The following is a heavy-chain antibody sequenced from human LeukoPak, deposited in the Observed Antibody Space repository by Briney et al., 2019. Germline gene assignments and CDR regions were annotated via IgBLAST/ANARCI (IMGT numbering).Heavy chain of an antibody. J-gene: IGHJ4*02. V-gene: IGHV3-49*03. Sequence: PGGSLRLSCTASEFTFGDYAMSWFRQAPGKGLEWVGFIRNKAYGGTTEYAASVKGRFTISRDDSKTIAYLQMNSLKTEDTAAYYCTSTRRGYSYGYDYWGQGTLVTVSS. CDR2: IRNKAYGGTT. CDR3: TSTRRGYSYGYDY. D-gene: IGHD5-18*01. CDR1: EFTFGDYA.